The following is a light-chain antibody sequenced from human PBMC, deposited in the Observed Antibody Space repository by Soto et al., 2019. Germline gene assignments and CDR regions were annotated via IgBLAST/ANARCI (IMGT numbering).Light chain of an antibody. CDR2: DVS. J-gene: IGLJ1*01. CDR1: SSDVGGYNY. CDR3: NSWTSSSTYV. Sequence: SALTQPASVSGSPGQSITISCTGTSSDVGGYNYVSWYQQYPGMAPKLIIYDVSNRPSGVSNRFSGSKSVNTASLTISGLQVEDEADYYCNSWTSSSTYVFGTGTKLTVL. V-gene: IGLV2-14*01.